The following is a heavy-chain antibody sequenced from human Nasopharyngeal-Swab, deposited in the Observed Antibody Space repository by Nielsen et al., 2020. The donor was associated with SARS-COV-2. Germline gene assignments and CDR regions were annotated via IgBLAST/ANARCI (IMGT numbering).Heavy chain of an antibody. J-gene: IGHJ3*02. Sequence: GGSLRLSCAASGFTFSDYYMSWIRQAPGKGLEWVSYISSSSSYTNYADSVKGRFTISRDNAKNSLYLQMNSLRAEDTAVYYCARDQYYYDSSGYYYDALGAFDIWGQGTMVTVSS. D-gene: IGHD3-22*01. CDR1: GFTFSDYY. CDR3: ARDQYYYDSSGYYYDALGAFDI. V-gene: IGHV3-11*05. CDR2: ISSSSSYT.